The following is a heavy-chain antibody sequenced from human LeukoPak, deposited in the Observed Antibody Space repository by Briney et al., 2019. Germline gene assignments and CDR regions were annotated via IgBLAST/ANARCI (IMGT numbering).Heavy chain of an antibody. J-gene: IGHJ4*02. CDR1: GYTLTELS. D-gene: IGHD3-10*01. Sequence: GASVKVSCKVSGYTLTELSMHWVRQAPGKGLEWMGGFDPEDGETIYAQKFQGRVTMTEDTSTDTAYMELSSLRSEDTAVYYCATGVTMVRGVIRGEFDYWGQGTLVTVSS. V-gene: IGHV1-24*01. CDR2: FDPEDGET. CDR3: ATGVTMVRGVIRGEFDY.